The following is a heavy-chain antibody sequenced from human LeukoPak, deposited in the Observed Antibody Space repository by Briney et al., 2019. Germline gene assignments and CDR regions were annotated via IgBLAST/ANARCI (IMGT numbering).Heavy chain of an antibody. CDR2: IRSSSSYI. J-gene: IGHJ6*02. CDR1: GFTFSSYT. V-gene: IGHV3-21*01. Sequence: GGSLRLSWGASGFTFSSYTMSWVRQAPGRGLECVSSIRSSSSYIYYADSVKGRLTISRDNAKTSLYLQMNSLRAADTAVYYCARDPTPRSCSGGSCYTHYGMDVWGQGTTVTVSS. D-gene: IGHD2-15*01. CDR3: ARDPTPRSCSGGSCYTHYGMDV.